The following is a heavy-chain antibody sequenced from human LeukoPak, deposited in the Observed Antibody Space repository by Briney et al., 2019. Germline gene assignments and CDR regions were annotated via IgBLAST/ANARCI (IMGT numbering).Heavy chain of an antibody. CDR3: AREVPLAPPSKWLQMGGHDPNWFDP. Sequence: PSETLSLTCDVSGGPFRAFYWSWIRQPPGKGLEWIGEVNHSGGTNYNPSLKSRVTISVDTSKNQFSLKLSSVTAADTAVYYCAREVPLAPPSKWLQMGGHDPNWFDPWGQGTLVTVSS. D-gene: IGHD5-24*01. CDR1: GGPFRAFY. V-gene: IGHV4-34*01. J-gene: IGHJ5*02. CDR2: VNHSGGT.